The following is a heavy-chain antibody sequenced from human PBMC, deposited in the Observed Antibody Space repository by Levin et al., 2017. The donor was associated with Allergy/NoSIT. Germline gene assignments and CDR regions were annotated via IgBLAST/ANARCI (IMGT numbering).Heavy chain of an antibody. J-gene: IGHJ3*02. CDR2: IYYSGST. CDR3: ARPYYYDSSGYPEGPFDS. Sequence: SETLSLTCTVSGGSISSSSYYWGWIRQPPGKGLEWIGSIYYSGSTYYNPSLKSRVTISVDTSKNQFSLKLSSVTAADTAVYYCARPYYYDSSGYPEGPFDSWGQGTMVTVSS. CDR1: GGSISSSSYY. D-gene: IGHD3-22*01. V-gene: IGHV4-39*01.